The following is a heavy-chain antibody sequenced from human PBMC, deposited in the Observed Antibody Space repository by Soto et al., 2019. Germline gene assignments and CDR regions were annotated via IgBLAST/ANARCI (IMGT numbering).Heavy chain of an antibody. J-gene: IGHJ4*02. V-gene: IGHV1-18*01. CDR1: GYTFNTYF. CDR2: ISPHNGNT. CDR3: ARDTGNSFDY. Sequence: HVQLVQSGGELKKPGASVKVSCNTSGYTFNTYFITWVRQAPGQGLEWMGWISPHNGNTNYAEKSQGRVTMTADTITKTAYMELRNLRIDDTAVYYCARDTGNSFDYWGQGTPVTVSS.